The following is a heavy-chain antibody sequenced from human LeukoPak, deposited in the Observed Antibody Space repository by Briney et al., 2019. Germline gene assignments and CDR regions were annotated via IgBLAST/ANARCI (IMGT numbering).Heavy chain of an antibody. J-gene: IGHJ4*02. Sequence: GGSLRLSCAASGFTFSSYAMTWVRRAPGKGLEWVSSISSSSSYIYYADSVKGRFTISRDNAKNSLYLQMNSLRAEDTAVYYCARETGNSIWGPCYFDYWGQGTLVTVSS. CDR1: GFTFSSYA. CDR3: ARETGNSIWGPCYFDY. D-gene: IGHD3-16*01. V-gene: IGHV3-21*01. CDR2: ISSSSSYI.